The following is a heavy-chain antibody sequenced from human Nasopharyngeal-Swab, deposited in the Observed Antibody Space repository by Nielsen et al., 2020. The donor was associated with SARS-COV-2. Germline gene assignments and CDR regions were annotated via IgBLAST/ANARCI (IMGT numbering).Heavy chain of an antibody. D-gene: IGHD2-2*01. Sequence: SETLSLTCAVSGGSISSGGYSGSWIRQPPGKGLEWIGYIYHSGSTYYNPSLKSRVTISVDRSKNQFSLKLSSVTAADTAVYYCARVTAARMDVWGKGTTVTVSS. CDR3: ARVTAARMDV. CDR2: IYHSGST. V-gene: IGHV4-30-2*01. CDR1: GGSISSGGYS. J-gene: IGHJ6*04.